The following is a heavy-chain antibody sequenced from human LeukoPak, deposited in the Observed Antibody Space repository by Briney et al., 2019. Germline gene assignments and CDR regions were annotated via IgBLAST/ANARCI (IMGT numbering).Heavy chain of an antibody. Sequence: PSETLSLTCTVSGGSISSSSYYWGWIRQPPGKGLEWIGSIYYSGSTYYNPSLKSRVTISVDTSKNQFSLKLSSVTAADTAVYYCARVSSRHYMDVWGKGTTVTVSS. V-gene: IGHV4-39*07. CDR3: ARVSSRHYMDV. D-gene: IGHD6-13*01. J-gene: IGHJ6*03. CDR1: GGSISSSSYY. CDR2: IYYSGST.